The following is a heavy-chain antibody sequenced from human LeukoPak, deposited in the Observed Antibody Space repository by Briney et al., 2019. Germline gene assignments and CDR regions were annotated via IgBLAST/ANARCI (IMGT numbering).Heavy chain of an antibody. CDR3: ARAYYDSSGYYYDFDY. CDR1: GYSFTSYW. D-gene: IGHD3-22*01. CDR2: IYPGDSDS. V-gene: IGHV5-51*01. J-gene: IGHJ4*02. Sequence: KVGESLKISCKGSGYSFTSYWIGWVRQMPGKGLEWMGIIYPGDSDSRYSPSFQGQVTISADKSLSTAYLQWSSLKASDTALYYCARAYYDSSGYYYDFDYWGQGTLVTVSS.